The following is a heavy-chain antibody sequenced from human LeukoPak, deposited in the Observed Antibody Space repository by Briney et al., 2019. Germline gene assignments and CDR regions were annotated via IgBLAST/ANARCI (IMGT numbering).Heavy chain of an antibody. CDR3: ARMVHNFDDVWGSYRSTGFDY. V-gene: IGHV4-39*01. D-gene: IGHD3-16*02. CDR1: GASITSSSYY. Sequence: SETLSPTCTVSGASITSSSYYWGWIRQAPGKGLEWIGNLDYSGTTYYSPSLHGRAIISVDTSKTKFSLELKSVTAADTAVYYCARMVHNFDDVWGSYRSTGFDYWGQGALVTVSS. J-gene: IGHJ4*02. CDR2: LDYSGTT.